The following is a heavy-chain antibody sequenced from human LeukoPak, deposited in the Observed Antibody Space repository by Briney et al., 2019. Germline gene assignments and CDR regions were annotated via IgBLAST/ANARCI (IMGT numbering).Heavy chain of an antibody. V-gene: IGHV3-74*03. CDR1: GFLFWIYG. CDR2: VNSDGRFT. CDR3: VISDWFDN. J-gene: IGHJ5*02. Sequence: GGSLTLSCGASGFLFWIYGMHGVRQAPGKGLVWVSRVNSDGRFTKYADSVKGRFTISRDNAKNTLYPQMNSLRAEDPAMYYCVISDWFDNWGQGTLVTVSS. D-gene: IGHD3-22*01.